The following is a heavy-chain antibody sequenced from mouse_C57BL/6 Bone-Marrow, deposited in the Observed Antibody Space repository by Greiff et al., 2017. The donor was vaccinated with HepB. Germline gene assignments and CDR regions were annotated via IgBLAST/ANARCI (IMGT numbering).Heavy chain of an antibody. D-gene: IGHD1-1*01. CDR3: AHYYGSRGFAY. V-gene: IGHV1-72*01. J-gene: IGHJ3*01. CDR2: IYPNSGGT. Sequence: QVQLQQPGAELVKPGASVKLSCKASGYTFTSYWMHWVKQRPGRGLEWIGSIYPNSGGTKYNEKFKSKATLTVDKPSSTAYMQLSSLTSEDSAVYYCAHYYGSRGFAYWGQGTLVTVSA. CDR1: GYTFTSYW.